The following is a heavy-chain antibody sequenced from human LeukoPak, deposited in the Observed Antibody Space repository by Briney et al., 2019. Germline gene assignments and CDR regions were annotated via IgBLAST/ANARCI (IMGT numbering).Heavy chain of an antibody. CDR3: ARDSNYYDSSGKIDAFDI. V-gene: IGHV3-11*01. Sequence: GGSLRLSCAASGFTFSDYYMSWIRQAPGKGLEWVSYISSSGSTIYYADSVKGRFTISRDNAKNSLYLQMNSLRAEDTAVYYCARDSNYYDSSGKIDAFDIWGQGTMVTVSS. J-gene: IGHJ3*02. CDR2: ISSSGSTI. CDR1: GFTFSDYY. D-gene: IGHD3-22*01.